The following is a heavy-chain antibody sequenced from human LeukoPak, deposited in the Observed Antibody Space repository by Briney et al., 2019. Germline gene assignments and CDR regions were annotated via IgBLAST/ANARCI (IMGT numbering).Heavy chain of an antibody. V-gene: IGHV1-69*05. J-gene: IGHJ3*02. Sequence: GASVKVSCKASGGTFSSYAISWVRQAPGQGLEWMGGIIPIFGTANYAQKFQGRVTITTDESTSTAYMELSSLRSEDTAVYYCASVVQSSRDASDIWGQGTMVTVSS. CDR2: IIPIFGTA. CDR3: ASVVQSSRDASDI. CDR1: GGTFSSYA. D-gene: IGHD2-15*01.